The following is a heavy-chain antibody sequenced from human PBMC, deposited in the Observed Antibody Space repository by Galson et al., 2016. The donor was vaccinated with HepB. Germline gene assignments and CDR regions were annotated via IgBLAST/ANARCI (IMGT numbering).Heavy chain of an antibody. CDR2: ITRSGCTT. J-gene: IGHJ4*02. CDR1: GFTFSNAW. V-gene: IGHV3-48*02. Sequence: SLRLSCAASGFTFSNAWMSWVRQALGKGLEWVSYITRSGCTTLYADSVKGRFTISRDNAKNSLYLQMNSLRDEDTAVYYCARDVRGSEDYWGQGTLVTVSS. D-gene: IGHD1-26*01. CDR3: ARDVRGSEDY.